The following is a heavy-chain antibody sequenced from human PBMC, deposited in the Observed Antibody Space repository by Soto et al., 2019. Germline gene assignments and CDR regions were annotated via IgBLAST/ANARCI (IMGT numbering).Heavy chain of an antibody. CDR1: GFTFSTYA. V-gene: IGHV3-21*02. CDR2: ISDSSSYI. D-gene: IGHD3-16*01. J-gene: IGHJ2*01. Sequence: EVQLVESGGGPVKPGGSLRLSCTASGFTFSTYAMDWVRQAPGKGLEWLSSISDSSSYIYYADSLRGRFTISRDNDKNSLYLQMNSLTVGDTAIYFCARGAYERGIWYFDLWGRGTLVTVSS. CDR3: ARGAYERGIWYFDL.